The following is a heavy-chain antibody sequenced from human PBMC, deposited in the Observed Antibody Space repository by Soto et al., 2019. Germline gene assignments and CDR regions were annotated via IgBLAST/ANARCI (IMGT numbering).Heavy chain of an antibody. CDR2: IYYSGST. D-gene: IGHD6-6*01. CDR1: GGSISSGDYY. J-gene: IGHJ6*02. CDR3: ARQSIAARPSLYYYYGMDV. Sequence: SETLSLTCTVSGGSISSGDYYWSWIRQPPGKGLEWIGYIYYSGSTYYNPSLKSRVTISVDTSKNQFSLKLSSVTAADTAVYYCARQSIAARPSLYYYYGMDVWGQATTVTVSS. V-gene: IGHV4-30-4*01.